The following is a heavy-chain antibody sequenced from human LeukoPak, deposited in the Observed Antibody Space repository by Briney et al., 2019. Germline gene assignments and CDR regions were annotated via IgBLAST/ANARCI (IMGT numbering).Heavy chain of an antibody. CDR2: IFPGDSDT. D-gene: IGHD1-1*01. J-gene: IGHJ4*02. CDR3: ARTWSTTSDFDY. V-gene: IGHV5-51*01. Sequence: GESLKISCKASGYRFTNYWIAWVRQMPGKGLECMGIIFPGDSDTKYSPSFRGQVTISADKSISTAYLQWSSLKASDTAMYYCARTWSTTSDFDYWGQGTLVTVSS. CDR1: GYRFTNYW.